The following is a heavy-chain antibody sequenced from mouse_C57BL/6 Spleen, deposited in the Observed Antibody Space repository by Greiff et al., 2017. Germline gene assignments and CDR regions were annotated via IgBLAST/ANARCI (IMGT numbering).Heavy chain of an antibody. CDR2: INYDGSST. J-gene: IGHJ2*01. Sequence: EVMLVESGGGLVKPGGSLKLSCAASGFTFSDYYMAWVRQVPEKGLEWVANINYDGSSTYYLDSLKSRFIISRDNAKNILYLQMSSLKSEDTATYYCARGGWDYFDYWGQGTTLTVSS. D-gene: IGHD3-3*01. CDR1: GFTFSDYY. V-gene: IGHV5-16*01. CDR3: ARGGWDYFDY.